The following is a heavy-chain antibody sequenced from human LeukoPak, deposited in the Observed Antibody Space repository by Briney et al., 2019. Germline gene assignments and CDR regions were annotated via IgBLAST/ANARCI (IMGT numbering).Heavy chain of an antibody. CDR2: SSSSGNYI. V-gene: IGHV3-21*01. J-gene: IGHJ4*02. CDR3: ARGQQLDY. Sequence: GGSLRLSCAASGFTFSSYAMSWVRQAPGKGLEWVAFSSSSGNYIYYADSVKGRFIISRDNAKSSLDLQLNSLRAEDTALYYCARGQQLDYWGQGTLVTVSS. CDR1: GFTFSSYA. D-gene: IGHD6-13*01.